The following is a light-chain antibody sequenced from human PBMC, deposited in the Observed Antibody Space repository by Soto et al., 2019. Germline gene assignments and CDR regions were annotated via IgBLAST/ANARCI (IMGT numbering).Light chain of an antibody. V-gene: IGKV3-20*01. CDR2: GAS. Sequence: EIALTQSPGTLSLSPGERATLSCRASQSVSSSFLAWYQQKPGQAPRLLINGASSRATGIPDRFSGSGSGTALTLTISRQEPEDFAVYYCQQYGSSPRTFGQGTKVELK. CDR1: QSVSSSF. CDR3: QQYGSSPRT. J-gene: IGKJ1*01.